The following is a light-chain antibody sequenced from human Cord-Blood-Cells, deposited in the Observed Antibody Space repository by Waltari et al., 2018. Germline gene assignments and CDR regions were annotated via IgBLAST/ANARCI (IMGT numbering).Light chain of an antibody. CDR3: QQYNNWPPWT. CDR2: GAS. V-gene: IGKV3-15*01. CDR1: QSVSSN. J-gene: IGKJ1*01. Sequence: EIVMTHSPATLSVSPGERATTSCRASQSVSSNLAWYQQKPGQDPRRLIYGASTRATGIPARFSGSGSGTECTLTISSLQSEDFGVYYCQQYNNWPPWTFGQGTKVEIK.